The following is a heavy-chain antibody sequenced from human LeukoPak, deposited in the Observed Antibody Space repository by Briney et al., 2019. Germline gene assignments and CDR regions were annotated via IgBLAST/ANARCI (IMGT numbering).Heavy chain of an antibody. CDR3: AKDPPGIVADPYYFDY. CDR2: VSGSGGGT. CDR1: GFTFSTYA. D-gene: IGHD6-13*01. V-gene: IGHV3-23*01. J-gene: IGHJ4*02. Sequence: PGGSLRLSCAASGFTFSTYAMTWVRQAPGRGLEWVSTVSGSGGGTWYADSVKGRFTISRDNSKNTLYLQMNSLRAEDTAVYYCAKDPPGIVADPYYFDYWGQGTLVTVSS.